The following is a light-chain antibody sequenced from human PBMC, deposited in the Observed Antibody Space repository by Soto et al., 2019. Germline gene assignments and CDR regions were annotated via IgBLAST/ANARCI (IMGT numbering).Light chain of an antibody. CDR3: HQYASSPWT. V-gene: IGKV3-15*01. J-gene: IGKJ1*01. CDR1: QSVSSN. CDR2: GAS. Sequence: EIVMTQSPATLSVSPGARAPLSCRASQSVSSNLAWYQQKPGQAPRLLIYGASTRATGIPARFSGSGSGTDFSLTISRLEPEDFAVYYCHQYASSPWTFGQGTKVDIK.